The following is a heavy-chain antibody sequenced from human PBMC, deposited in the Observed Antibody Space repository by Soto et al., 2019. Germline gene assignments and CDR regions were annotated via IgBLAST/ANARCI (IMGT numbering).Heavy chain of an antibody. J-gene: IGHJ5*02. CDR3: ARDVGLQHDTGYYDFWSGKNNWFDP. Sequence: PSETLSLNCTVSGGSISGHYWSWIRQPPGKGLQYIGYISYSGSTNYNPSLKSRVTISVDTSNNQFSLRLSSVTAADTAVYYCARDVGLQHDTGYYDFWSGKNNWFDPWGQGTLVTVSS. CDR1: GGSISGHY. CDR2: ISYSGST. V-gene: IGHV4-59*11. D-gene: IGHD3-3*01.